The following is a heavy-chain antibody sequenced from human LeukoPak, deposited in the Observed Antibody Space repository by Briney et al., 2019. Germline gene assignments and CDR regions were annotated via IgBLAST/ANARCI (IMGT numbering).Heavy chain of an antibody. CDR1: GGTFSSYA. Sequence: ASVKVSCKASGGTFSSYAISWVRQAPGQGLEWMGGIIPIFGTANYAQKFQGRVTITTDESTSTAYMELSSLRSEDTAVYYCARESSIAARQASSAFDIWGQGTMVTVSS. D-gene: IGHD6-6*01. V-gene: IGHV1-69*05. CDR2: IIPIFGTA. J-gene: IGHJ3*02. CDR3: ARESSIAARQASSAFDI.